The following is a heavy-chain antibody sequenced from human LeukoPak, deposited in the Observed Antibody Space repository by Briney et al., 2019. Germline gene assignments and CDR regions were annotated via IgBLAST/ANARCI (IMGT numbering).Heavy chain of an antibody. Sequence: ASVKVSCKASGYTFTSYGISWVRQAPGQGLEWMGWISAYNGNTNYAQKLLGRVTMTTDTSTSTAYMELRSLRSDDTAVYYCARDSRIAVAGREIDYWGQGTLVTVSS. V-gene: IGHV1-18*01. CDR2: ISAYNGNT. D-gene: IGHD6-19*01. CDR3: ARDSRIAVAGREIDY. J-gene: IGHJ4*02. CDR1: GYTFTSYG.